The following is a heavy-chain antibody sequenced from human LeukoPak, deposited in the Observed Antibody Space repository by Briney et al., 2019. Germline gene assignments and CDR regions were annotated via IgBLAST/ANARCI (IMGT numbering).Heavy chain of an antibody. J-gene: IGHJ6*02. Sequence: GRSLRLSCAVSGLSFEKYAMNWVSQAPGKGLGWVSLIGEDGSTTLYADSVEGRCTITRDNGKNSLYLHMNSLRPEDTALYYCAKGFSILTSKHYFYYHGFDVWGQGTPVTVSS. V-gene: IGHV3-43*02. D-gene: IGHD3-9*01. CDR2: IGEDGSTT. CDR3: AKGFSILTSKHYFYYHGFDV. CDR1: GLSFEKYA.